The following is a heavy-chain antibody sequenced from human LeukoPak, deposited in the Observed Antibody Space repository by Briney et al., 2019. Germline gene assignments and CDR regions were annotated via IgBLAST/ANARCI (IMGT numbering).Heavy chain of an antibody. J-gene: IGHJ5*02. CDR1: GYTFTDYY. D-gene: IGHD2-21*01. V-gene: IGHV1-2*06. CDR3: ATGIFEEGNNWFDP. Sequence: ASVKVSCKASGYTFTDYYMHLVRQAPGQGLEWLGRIDPYNGDTNYAQRFQGRVTMTRYTSITTAYMELSRLTYYDTAVYYCATGIFEEGNNWFDPWGQGTLVTVSS. CDR2: IDPYNGDT.